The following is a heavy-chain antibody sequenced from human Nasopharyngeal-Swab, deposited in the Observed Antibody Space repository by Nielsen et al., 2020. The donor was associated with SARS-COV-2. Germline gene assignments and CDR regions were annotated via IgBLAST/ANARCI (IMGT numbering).Heavy chain of an antibody. CDR2: IDYSGTT. D-gene: IGHD6-6*01. V-gene: IGHV4-39*07. Sequence: GSLRLSCTVSGGSISSSGNYWGWIRQPPGKGLEWFGSIDYSGTTYYNPSLKSRVTISVATSKNQFSLKLTSVTAADTAVYYCARGGAGVVASPVLGLGPFYYYHFMDVWGQGTTVTVSS. J-gene: IGHJ6*03. CDR1: GGSISSSGNY. CDR3: ARGGAGVVASPVLGLGPFYYYHFMDV.